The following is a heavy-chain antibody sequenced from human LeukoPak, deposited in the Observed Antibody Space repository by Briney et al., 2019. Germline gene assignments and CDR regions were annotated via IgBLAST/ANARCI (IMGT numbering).Heavy chain of an antibody. CDR1: GGTFSSYA. CDR3: ARRRDIVVVPAAVSDAFDI. Sequence: SVKVSCEASGGTFSSYAISWVRQAPGQGLEWMGRIIPIFGIANYAQKFQGRVTITADKSTSTAYMELSSLRSEDTAVYYCARRRDIVVVPAAVSDAFDIWGQGTMVTVSS. J-gene: IGHJ3*02. D-gene: IGHD2-2*01. CDR2: IIPIFGIA. V-gene: IGHV1-69*04.